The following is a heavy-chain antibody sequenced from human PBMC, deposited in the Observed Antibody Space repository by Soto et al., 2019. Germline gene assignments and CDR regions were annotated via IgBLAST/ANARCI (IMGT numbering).Heavy chain of an antibody. CDR3: ARVSGSYYYGIDV. V-gene: IGHV4-4*02. CDR1: GSSMSSSNW. Sequence: SETLSPTCTVCGSSMSSSNWWIWVRQPPGKGLEWIGETHHSGRTNYNPSLKSRVTMSVDKSKNHFSLKLSSVTAADTAVYYCARVSGSYYYGIDVWGQGTTVTVSS. D-gene: IGHD1-26*01. CDR2: THHSGRT. J-gene: IGHJ6*02.